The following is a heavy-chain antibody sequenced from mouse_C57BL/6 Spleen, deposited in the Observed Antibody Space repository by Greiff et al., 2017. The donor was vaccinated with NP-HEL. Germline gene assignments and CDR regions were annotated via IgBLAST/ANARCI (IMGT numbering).Heavy chain of an antibody. Sequence: VQLQQSGPELVKPGASVKISCKASGYAFSSSWMNWVKQRPGKGLEWIGRIYPGDGDTNYNGKFKGKATLTADKSSSTAYMQLSSLTSEDSAVYFCARTTRTFFDYWGQGTTLTVSS. CDR2: IYPGDGDT. CDR3: ARTTRTFFDY. J-gene: IGHJ2*01. CDR1: GYAFSSSW. V-gene: IGHV1-82*01. D-gene: IGHD4-1*02.